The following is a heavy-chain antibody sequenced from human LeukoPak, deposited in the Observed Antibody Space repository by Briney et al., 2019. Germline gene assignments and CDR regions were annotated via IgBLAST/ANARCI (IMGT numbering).Heavy chain of an antibody. Sequence: GGSLRLSCAASGFTFSSYGMHWVRQAPGKGLEWVAFIRYDGSNKYYADSVKGRFTISRDNSKNTLYLQMNSLRAEDTAVYYWAKERYSNYPFDYWGQGTLVTVSS. D-gene: IGHD4-11*01. CDR2: IRYDGSNK. J-gene: IGHJ4*02. V-gene: IGHV3-30*02. CDR1: GFTFSSYG. CDR3: AKERYSNYPFDY.